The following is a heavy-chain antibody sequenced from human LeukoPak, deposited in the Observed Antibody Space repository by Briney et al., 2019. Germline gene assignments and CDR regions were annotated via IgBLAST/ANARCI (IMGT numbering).Heavy chain of an antibody. CDR1: GGSFSGYY. CDR2: VNHSGST. Sequence: SETLSLTCAVYGGSFSGYYWSWIRQPPGKGLEWIGEVNHSGSTNYNPSLKSRVTISVDTSKNQFSLKLSSVTAADTAVYYCARTYYYYYYMDVWGKGTTVTVSS. V-gene: IGHV4-34*01. J-gene: IGHJ6*03. CDR3: ARTYYYYYYMDV.